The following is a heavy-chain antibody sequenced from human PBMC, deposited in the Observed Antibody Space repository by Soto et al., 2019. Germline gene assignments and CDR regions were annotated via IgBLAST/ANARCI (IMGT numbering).Heavy chain of an antibody. D-gene: IGHD3-22*01. CDR1: GYSFTSYW. CDR3: ARQNYYDSSGYYLNYYFDY. V-gene: IGHV5-51*01. J-gene: IGHJ4*02. CDR2: IYPGDSDT. Sequence: GDSLKISCKGSGYSFTSYWIGWVRQMPGKDLEWMGIIYPGDSDTRYSPSFQGQVTISADMSIRTAYPQWSSLKASDTAMYYCARQNYYDSSGYYLNYYFDYWGQGTLVTVSS.